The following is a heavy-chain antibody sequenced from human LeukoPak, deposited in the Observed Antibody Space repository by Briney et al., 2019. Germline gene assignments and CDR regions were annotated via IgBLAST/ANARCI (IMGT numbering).Heavy chain of an antibody. CDR3: AKQGVSLAAFDI. Sequence: GGSLRLSCAASGFSFNNYGIHWVRQAPGKGLEWVAFIRYDGSSKYYADSVKGRFTISRDNSKNTLYLQMNSLRAEDTAVYYCAKQGVSLAAFDIWGQGTMVTVSS. J-gene: IGHJ3*02. CDR2: IRYDGSSK. V-gene: IGHV3-30*02. D-gene: IGHD2-15*01. CDR1: GFSFNNYG.